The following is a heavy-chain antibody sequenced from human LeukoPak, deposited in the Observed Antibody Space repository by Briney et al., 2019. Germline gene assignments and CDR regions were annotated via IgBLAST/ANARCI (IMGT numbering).Heavy chain of an antibody. CDR3: ARDNSGWSVDY. Sequence: ASVKVSCKASGYTFTSYGISWVRQAPGQGLEWMGWISAYNGNTNYAQKLQGRVTMTTDTSTSTAYMELRSLESEDTAMYYCARDNSGWSVDYWGQGTLVTVTS. D-gene: IGHD6-19*01. J-gene: IGHJ4*02. CDR2: ISAYNGNT. V-gene: IGHV1-18*01. CDR1: GYTFTSYG.